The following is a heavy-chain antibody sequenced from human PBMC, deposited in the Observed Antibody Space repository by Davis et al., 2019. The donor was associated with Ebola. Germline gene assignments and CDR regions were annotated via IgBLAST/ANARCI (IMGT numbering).Heavy chain of an antibody. D-gene: IGHD3-9*01. V-gene: IGHV4-39*01. Sequence: MPSETLSLTFTVSGGSISSSSYYWGWIRQPPGKGLEWIGSIYYSGSTYYNPSLKSRVTISVDTSKNQFSLKLSSVTAADTAVYYCARQTSRHFYDILTGYYSVGDAFDIWGQGTMVTVSS. CDR3: ARQTSRHFYDILTGYYSVGDAFDI. CDR2: IYYSGST. J-gene: IGHJ3*02. CDR1: GGSISSSSYY.